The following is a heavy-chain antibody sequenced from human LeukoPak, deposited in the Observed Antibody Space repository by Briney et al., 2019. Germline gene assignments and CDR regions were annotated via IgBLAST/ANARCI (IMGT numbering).Heavy chain of an antibody. Sequence: GGSLRLSCAASGFTFSSYWMHWVRQAPGKGLVWVSVIYSGGSTYYADSVKGRFTISRDNSKNTLYLQMNSLRAEDTAVYYCARAVLFDYWGQGTLVTVSS. CDR1: GFTFSSYW. CDR3: ARAVLFDY. V-gene: IGHV3-53*01. CDR2: IYSGGST. J-gene: IGHJ4*02.